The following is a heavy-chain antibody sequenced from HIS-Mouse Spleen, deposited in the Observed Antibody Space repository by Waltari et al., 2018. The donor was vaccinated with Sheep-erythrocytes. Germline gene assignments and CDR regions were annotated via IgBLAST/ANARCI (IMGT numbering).Heavy chain of an antibody. V-gene: IGHV3-30-3*01. D-gene: IGHD3-22*01. CDR3: ARDLSPYDSSGYPSYYFDY. Sequence: QVQLVESGGGVVQPGRSLRLSCAASGFTFSSYAMHWVRQAAGKGREGVAVRSYDGSNKYYADSMKGRFTISRDNSKNTLYLQMNSLRAEDTAVYYCARDLSPYDSSGYPSYYFDYWGQGTLVTVSS. CDR1: GFTFSSYA. CDR2: RSYDGSNK. J-gene: IGHJ4*02.